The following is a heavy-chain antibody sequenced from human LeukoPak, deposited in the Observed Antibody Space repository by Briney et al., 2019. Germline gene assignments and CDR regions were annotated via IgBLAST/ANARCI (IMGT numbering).Heavy chain of an antibody. CDR1: GFTFSSYG. Sequence: GGSLRLSCAASGFTFSSYGMHWVRQAPGKGLEWVAFIRYDRRNQYYADSVKGRFIISRDNSKNTLYLQMNSLRAEDTAVYYCARSFYTYYDFWSGYYVFDYWGQGTLVTVSS. J-gene: IGHJ4*02. CDR2: IRYDRRNQ. D-gene: IGHD3-3*01. V-gene: IGHV3-30*02. CDR3: ARSFYTYYDFWSGYYVFDY.